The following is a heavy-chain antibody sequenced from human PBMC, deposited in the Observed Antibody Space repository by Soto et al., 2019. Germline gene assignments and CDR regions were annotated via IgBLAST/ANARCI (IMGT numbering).Heavy chain of an antibody. J-gene: IGHJ6*02. Sequence: TSETLSLTCTVSGGSISSGGYYWSWIRQQPRKGLEWIGYIYYSGSTYYNPSLKSRVTISVDTSKNQFSLKLSSVTAADTAVYYCARGGLRWRSPNYGMDVWGQGTTVTVSS. V-gene: IGHV4-31*03. CDR3: ARGGLRWRSPNYGMDV. CDR2: IYYSGST. D-gene: IGHD2-15*01. CDR1: GGSISSGGYY.